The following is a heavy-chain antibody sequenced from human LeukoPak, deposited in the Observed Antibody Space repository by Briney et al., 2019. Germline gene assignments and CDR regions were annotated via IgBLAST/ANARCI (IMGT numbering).Heavy chain of an antibody. J-gene: IGHJ5*02. V-gene: IGHV1-8*01. CDR1: GYTFTSYD. CDR2: MNPNSGNT. D-gene: IGHD5-24*01. CDR3: ARERRDASSGEVGEFDP. Sequence: ASVKVSCKASGYTFTSYDINWVRQATGQGLEWMGWMNPNSGNTGYAQKFQGRVTMTRNTSISTAYMELSSLRSEDTAVYYCARERRDASSGEVGEFDPWGQGTLVTVSS.